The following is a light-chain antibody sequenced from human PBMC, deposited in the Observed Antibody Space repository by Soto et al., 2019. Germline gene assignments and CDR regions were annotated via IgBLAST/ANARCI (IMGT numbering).Light chain of an antibody. CDR3: AAWDDSLSGWV. CDR2: RTN. CDR1: SSNIGSNY. V-gene: IGLV1-47*01. J-gene: IGLJ3*02. Sequence: QSVLPQPPSASGTPGQRVTISCSGSSSNIGSNYVYWYQQLPGTAPKLLIYRTNQRPSGVPDRFSGSRSGTSASLAISGLRSEDEADYYCAAWDDSLSGWVFGGGTKLTVL.